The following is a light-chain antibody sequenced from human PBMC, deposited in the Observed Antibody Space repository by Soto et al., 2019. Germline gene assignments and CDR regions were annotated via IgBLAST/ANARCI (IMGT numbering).Light chain of an antibody. V-gene: IGKV3-15*01. J-gene: IGKJ1*01. CDR1: QSITSD. CDR2: GAS. Sequence: EIVMTQSPVTLSVSPGERATLSCRASQSITSDLAWYQQKPGQTPRLLIYGASTRATDVPARFSGSGSATEFTLTISSLQSEDLAVYYCQQYKNWPLTFGQGTKVEIK. CDR3: QQYKNWPLT.